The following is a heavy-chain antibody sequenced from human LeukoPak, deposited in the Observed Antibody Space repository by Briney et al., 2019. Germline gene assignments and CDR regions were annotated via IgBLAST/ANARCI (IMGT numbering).Heavy chain of an antibody. V-gene: IGHV4-34*01. D-gene: IGHD3-22*01. CDR3: ARSPVYYYDSSGYSDY. J-gene: IGHJ4*02. Sequence: SETLSLTCAVYGASFSGYYWSWIRQPPGKGLEWIGEINHSGSTNYNPSLKSRVTISVDTSKNQFSLKLSSVTAADTAVYYCARSPVYYYDSSGYSDYWGQGTLVTVSS. CDR1: GASFSGYY. CDR2: INHSGST.